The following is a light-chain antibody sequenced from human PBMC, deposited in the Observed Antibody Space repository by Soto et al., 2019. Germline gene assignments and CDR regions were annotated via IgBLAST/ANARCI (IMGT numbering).Light chain of an antibody. V-gene: IGLV2-8*01. Sequence: QSVLTQPPSASGSPGQSVTISCTGTGTDVGSYNYVSWYQQHPGKAPKLVIFEVNKRPSGVPDRFSGSKSGNTASLTVSGLQTEDEADYYCNSYAGSNSFVFGTGTKVTAL. J-gene: IGLJ1*01. CDR2: EVN. CDR3: NSYAGSNSFV. CDR1: GTDVGSYNY.